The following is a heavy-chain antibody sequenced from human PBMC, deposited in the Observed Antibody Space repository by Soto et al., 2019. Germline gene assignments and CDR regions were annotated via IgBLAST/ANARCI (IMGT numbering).Heavy chain of an antibody. CDR2: IGTAGDT. Sequence: PGGSLRLSCAASGFTFSSYGMHWVRQAPGKGLEWVAVIGTAGDTYYPGSVKGRFAISRENAKNSLHLQMNSLRAGDTAVYYCARGGYCTNGVCSERNFDIWGQGTMVTVSS. V-gene: IGHV3-13*01. J-gene: IGHJ3*02. CDR1: GFTFSSYG. D-gene: IGHD2-8*01. CDR3: ARGGYCTNGVCSERNFDI.